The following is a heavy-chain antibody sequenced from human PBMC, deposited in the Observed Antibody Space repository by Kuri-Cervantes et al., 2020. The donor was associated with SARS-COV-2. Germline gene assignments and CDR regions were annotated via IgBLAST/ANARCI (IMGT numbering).Heavy chain of an antibody. CDR3: AKAEGDSGYYYKDV. CDR2: MNPNSGNT. Sequence: ASVKVSCKASGYTFTSYDINWVRQATGQGLEWMGWMNPNSGNTGYAQKFQGRVTMTEDTSTDTAYMELSSLRSEDTAVYYCAKAEGDSGYYYKDVWGKGTTITVSS. V-gene: IGHV1-8*01. J-gene: IGHJ6*03. D-gene: IGHD1-26*01. CDR1: GYTFTSYD.